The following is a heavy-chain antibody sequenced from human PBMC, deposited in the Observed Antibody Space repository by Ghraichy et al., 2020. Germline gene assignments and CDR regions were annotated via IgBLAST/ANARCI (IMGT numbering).Heavy chain of an antibody. V-gene: IGHV4-39*01. D-gene: IGHD6-13*01. Sequence: GSLSLTCTVSGGSISSSSYYWGWIRQPPGKGLEWIGSIYYSGSTYYNPSLKSRVTISVDTSKNQFSLKLSSVTAADTAVYYCALTRSSSWYIKRDYYYGMDVWGQGPRSPSP. CDR2: IYYSGST. CDR3: ALTRSSSWYIKRDYYYGMDV. CDR1: GGSISSSSYY. J-gene: IGHJ6*02.